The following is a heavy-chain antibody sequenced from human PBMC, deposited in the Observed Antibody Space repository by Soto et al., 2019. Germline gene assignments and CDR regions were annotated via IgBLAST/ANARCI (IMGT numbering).Heavy chain of an antibody. CDR3: ARVIGITMVRGVIYYYYYMDV. J-gene: IGHJ6*03. CDR2: ISAYNGNT. V-gene: IGHV1-18*01. Sequence: GASVKVSCKASGYTFTSYGISWVRQAPGQGLEWMGWISAYNGNTNYAQKLQGRVTMTTDTSTSTAYMELRSLRSDDTAVYYCARVIGITMVRGVIYYYYYMDVWGKGTTVTVSS. D-gene: IGHD3-10*01. CDR1: GYTFTSYG.